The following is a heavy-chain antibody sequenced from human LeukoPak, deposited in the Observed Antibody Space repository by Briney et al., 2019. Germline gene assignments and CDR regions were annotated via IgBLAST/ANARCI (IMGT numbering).Heavy chain of an antibody. Sequence: GGSLRLSCAASGFTFDDYAMHWVRQAPGKGLEWVSGISWNSGSIGYADSVKGRFTISRDNAKNSLYLQMNSLRAEDMALYYCAKDGSKYYDFWSGYMDWGQGTLVTVSS. J-gene: IGHJ4*02. CDR2: ISWNSGSI. CDR1: GFTFDDYA. D-gene: IGHD3-3*01. V-gene: IGHV3-9*03. CDR3: AKDGSKYYDFWSGYMD.